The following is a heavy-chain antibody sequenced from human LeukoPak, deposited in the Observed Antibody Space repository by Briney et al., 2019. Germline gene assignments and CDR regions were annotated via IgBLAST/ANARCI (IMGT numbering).Heavy chain of an antibody. Sequence: GASVKVSCKVSGYTLTELSMHWVRQAPGKGLEWMGGITPIFGTANYAQKFQGRVTITADKSTSTAYMELSSLRSEDTAVYYCARVRRSGYYYGSGSYSPAFDIWGQGTMVTVSS. CDR2: ITPIFGTA. J-gene: IGHJ3*02. CDR3: ARVRRSGYYYGSGSYSPAFDI. D-gene: IGHD3-10*01. V-gene: IGHV1-69*06. CDR1: GYTLTELS.